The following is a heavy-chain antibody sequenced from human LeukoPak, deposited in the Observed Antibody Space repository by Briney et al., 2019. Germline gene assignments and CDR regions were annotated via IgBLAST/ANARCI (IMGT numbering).Heavy chain of an antibody. J-gene: IGHJ5*02. D-gene: IGHD2/OR15-2a*01. V-gene: IGHV4-34*01. Sequence: SETLSLTCAVYGGSFSGYYWSWIRQPPGKGLEWIGEVHYSGSANYNPSLKSRVTISVDTSKNQFSLTLTSVTAADTAVYFCARDSNIARFYLWGQGTLVTVSS. CDR2: VHYSGSA. CDR1: GGSFSGYY. CDR3: ARDSNIARFYL.